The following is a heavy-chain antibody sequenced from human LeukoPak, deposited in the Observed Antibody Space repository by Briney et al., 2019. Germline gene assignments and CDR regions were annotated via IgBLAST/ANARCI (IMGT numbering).Heavy chain of an antibody. V-gene: IGHV4-39*01. D-gene: IGHD6-19*01. Sequence: PSETLSLTCTVSGGSISSTSYCWGWIRQPPGKGLEWIGSIYYSGSTYYNPSLKSRVTVSVDMSKNQFSLRLSSVTAADTAVYYCARQRKGYSSGRGYYYYGMDVWGQGTTVTVSS. CDR2: IYYSGST. CDR3: ARQRKGYSSGRGYYYYGMDV. CDR1: GGSISSTSYC. J-gene: IGHJ6*02.